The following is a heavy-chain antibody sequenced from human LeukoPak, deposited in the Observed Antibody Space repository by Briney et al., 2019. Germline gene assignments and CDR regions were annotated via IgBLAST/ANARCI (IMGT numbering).Heavy chain of an antibody. Sequence: GRSLRLSCAASGFTLSSYAMHWVRQAPGKGLEWVAVISYDGSNKYYADSVKGRFTISRDNSKNTLYLQMNGLRAEDTAVYYCAKSSGSAYYWHTLDYWGQRTLVTVSS. J-gene: IGHJ4*02. CDR3: AKSSGSAYYWHTLDY. V-gene: IGHV3-30-3*02. CDR2: ISYDGSNK. D-gene: IGHD3-22*01. CDR1: GFTLSSYA.